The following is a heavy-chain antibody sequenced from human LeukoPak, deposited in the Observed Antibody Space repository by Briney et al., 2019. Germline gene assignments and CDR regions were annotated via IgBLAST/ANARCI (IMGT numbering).Heavy chain of an antibody. CDR3: ARDPRGGTSRDNWFDP. D-gene: IGHD1-1*01. J-gene: IGHJ5*02. Sequence: SETLSLTCTVSGGSISSYYWSWIRQPPGKGLEWIGYIYYSGSTNYNPSLKSRVTISVDTSKNQFSQKLNSVTAEDTAVYYCARDPRGGTSRDNWFDPWGQGTLVTVSS. CDR2: IYYSGST. V-gene: IGHV4-59*01. CDR1: GGSISSYY.